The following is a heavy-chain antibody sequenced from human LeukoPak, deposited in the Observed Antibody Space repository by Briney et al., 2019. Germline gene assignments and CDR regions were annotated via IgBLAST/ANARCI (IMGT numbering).Heavy chain of an antibody. J-gene: IGHJ4*02. CDR1: GGSFSGYY. D-gene: IGHD3-16*02. CDR3: ARAGLDYVWGSYRYPHFDY. CDR2: INHSGST. Sequence: SETLSLTCAVYGGSFSGYYWSWIRQPPGKGLEWIGEINHSGSTNYNPSLKSRVTISVDTSKNQFSLKLSSVTAADTAVYYCARAGLDYVWGSYRYPHFDYWGQGTLVTVSS. V-gene: IGHV4-34*01.